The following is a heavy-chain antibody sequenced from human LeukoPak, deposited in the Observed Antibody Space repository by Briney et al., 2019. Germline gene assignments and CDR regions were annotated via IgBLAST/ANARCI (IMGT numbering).Heavy chain of an antibody. CDR2: IYHSGST. J-gene: IGHJ6*03. CDR3: ASSVEMATFYYMDV. V-gene: IGHV4-38-2*02. D-gene: IGHD5-24*01. CDR1: GYSISSGYY. Sequence: SETLSLTCTVSGYSISSGYYWGWIRQPPGQGLEWIGSIYHSGSTYYNPSLKSRVTISVDTSKNQFSLKLSSVTAADTAVYYCASSVEMATFYYMDVWGKGTTVTVSS.